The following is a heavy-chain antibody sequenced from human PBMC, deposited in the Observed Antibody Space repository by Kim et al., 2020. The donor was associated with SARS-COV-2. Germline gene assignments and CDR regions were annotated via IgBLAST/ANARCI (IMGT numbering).Heavy chain of an antibody. Sequence: GGSLRLSCAASGFTFNSYAMSWVRQAPGKGLEWVSTISGSGGSTYYADSVKGRFTISRDNSKKTLSLQMNTLRAEDTAVYYCARSWYFDLWGRGTLVTVSS. V-gene: IGHV3-23*01. J-gene: IGHJ2*01. CDR1: GFTFNSYA. CDR3: ARSWYFDL. CDR2: ISGSGGST.